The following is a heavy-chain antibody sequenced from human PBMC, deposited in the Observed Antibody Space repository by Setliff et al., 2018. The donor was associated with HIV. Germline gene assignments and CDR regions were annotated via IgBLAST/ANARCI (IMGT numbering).Heavy chain of an antibody. Sequence: SETLSLTCSISGGSISSYSWSWIRQPAGKGLEWIGHIYSSGNTNYNPSLKSRVTISADTSKNQFSLRLKSVTAAETAVYYCARGGDGYNPGGGTFDHWGQGTLVTVSS. CDR3: ARGGDGYNPGGGTFDH. CDR1: GGSISSYS. CDR2: IYSSGNT. D-gene: IGHD1-1*01. V-gene: IGHV4-4*07. J-gene: IGHJ4*02.